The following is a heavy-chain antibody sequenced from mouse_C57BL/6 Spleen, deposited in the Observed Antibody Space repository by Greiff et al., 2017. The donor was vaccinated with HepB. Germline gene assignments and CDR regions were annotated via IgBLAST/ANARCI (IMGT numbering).Heavy chain of an antibody. J-gene: IGHJ2*01. D-gene: IGHD3-2*02. V-gene: IGHV14-3*01. CDR2: IDPANGNT. CDR1: GFNIKNTY. CDR3: ASELRLGYYFDY. Sequence: EVKLVESVAELVRPGASVKLSCTASGFNIKNTYMHWVKQRPEQGLEWIGRIDPANGNTKYAPKFQGKATITADTSSNTAYLQLSSLTSEDTAIYYCASELRLGYYFDYWGQGTTLTVSS.